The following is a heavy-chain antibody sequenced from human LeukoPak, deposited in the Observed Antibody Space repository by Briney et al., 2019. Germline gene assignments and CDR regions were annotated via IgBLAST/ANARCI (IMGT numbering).Heavy chain of an antibody. D-gene: IGHD2-2*01. CDR2: IYYSGST. J-gene: IGHJ5*02. V-gene: IGHV4-61*01. CDR1: GGSVSSGSYY. CDR3: ARLSLTIVVVPAANADNWFDP. Sequence: SETLSLTCTVSGGSVSSGSYYWSWIRQPPGKGLEWIGYIYYSGSTNYNPSLKSRVTISVDTSKNQFSLKLSSVTAADTAVYYCARLSLTIVVVPAANADNWFDPWGQGTLVTVSS.